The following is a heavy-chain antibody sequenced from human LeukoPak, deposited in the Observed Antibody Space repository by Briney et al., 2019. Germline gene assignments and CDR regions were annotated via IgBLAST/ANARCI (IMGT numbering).Heavy chain of an antibody. CDR3: ARVGGIAAALHWAFDI. D-gene: IGHD6-13*01. Sequence: SETLSLTCTVSGGSISSSSYYWGWVRQPPGEGVEWIVSIYYSGSTYYNPSLKSRVTISVDTSKNQLSLRLSSVTAADTAVYYCARVGGIAAALHWAFDIWGQGTMVTVSS. CDR2: IYYSGST. V-gene: IGHV4-39*01. CDR1: GGSISSSSYY. J-gene: IGHJ3*02.